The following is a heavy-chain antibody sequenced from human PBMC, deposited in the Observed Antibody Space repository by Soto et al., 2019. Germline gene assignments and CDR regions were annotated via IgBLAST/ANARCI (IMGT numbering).Heavy chain of an antibody. J-gene: IGHJ2*01. CDR1: VGTFSSYA. V-gene: IGHV1-69*01. CDR2: IIPIFGTA. D-gene: IGHD6-13*01. Sequence: QVQLVQSGAEVKKPGSSVKVSCKASVGTFSSYAISWVRQAPGQGLEWMGGIIPIFGTANYAQKFQGRVTMTADESTSTAYMELSRLRSEDTAVYYCARAGIAASPNWYFDLWGRGTLVSVSS. CDR3: ARAGIAASPNWYFDL.